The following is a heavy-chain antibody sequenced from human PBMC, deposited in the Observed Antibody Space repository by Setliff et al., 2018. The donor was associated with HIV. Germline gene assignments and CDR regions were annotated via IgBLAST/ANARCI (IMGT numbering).Heavy chain of an antibody. CDR2: FYTSGST. V-gene: IGHV4-4*07. CDR3: ARDGMVRGSKAFGY. D-gene: IGHD3-10*01. J-gene: IGHJ4*02. Sequence: ASETLSLTCTVSGGSITGHYWSWIRQPAGKGLEWIGRFYTSGSTNYNPTLKSRVTISVDTSKNQFSLKLSSVTAADTAVYYCARDGMVRGSKAFGYWGQGTLVTVSS. CDR1: GGSITGHY.